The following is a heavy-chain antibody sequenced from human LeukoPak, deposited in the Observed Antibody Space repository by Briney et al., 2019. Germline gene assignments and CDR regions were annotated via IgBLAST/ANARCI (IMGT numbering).Heavy chain of an antibody. J-gene: IGHJ2*01. CDR3: ARASGGQDWYFDL. CDR1: GFTFSSYA. CDR2: ISGSGGST. D-gene: IGHD4-23*01. Sequence: GGSLRLSCAASGFTFSSYAMSWVRQAPGKGLEWVSAISGSGGSTYYADSVKGRFTISRDNSKNTLYLQMNSLRVEDTAVYYCARASGGQDWYFDLWGRGTLVTVSS. V-gene: IGHV3-23*01.